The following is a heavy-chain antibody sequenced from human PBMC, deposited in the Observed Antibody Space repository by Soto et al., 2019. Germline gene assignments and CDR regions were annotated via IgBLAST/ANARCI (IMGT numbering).Heavy chain of an antibody. V-gene: IGHV4-30-2*01. CDR3: AREIFPYGMDV. Sequence: SETLSLTCGVSGGSINRGGYSWSWIRQPPGRGLEWIGNIYPSGSANYSPSLKTRVTISVDRSMNQFSLNLGSVTAADTAVYYCAREIFPYGMDVWGPGTTVTVSS. D-gene: IGHD3-3*01. J-gene: IGHJ6*02. CDR1: GGSINRGGYS. CDR2: IYPSGSA.